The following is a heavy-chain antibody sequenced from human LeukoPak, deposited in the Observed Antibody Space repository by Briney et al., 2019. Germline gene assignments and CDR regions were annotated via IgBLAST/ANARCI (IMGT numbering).Heavy chain of an antibody. Sequence: ASVKVSCKASGYTFTSYGISWVRQAPGQRLEWMGWINAGNGNTKYSQKFQGRVTITRDTSASTAYMELSSLRSEDTAVYYCAREPSLKVAGLDYWGQGTLVTVSS. CDR2: INAGNGNT. D-gene: IGHD6-19*01. CDR3: AREPSLKVAGLDY. J-gene: IGHJ4*02. CDR1: GYTFTSYG. V-gene: IGHV1-3*01.